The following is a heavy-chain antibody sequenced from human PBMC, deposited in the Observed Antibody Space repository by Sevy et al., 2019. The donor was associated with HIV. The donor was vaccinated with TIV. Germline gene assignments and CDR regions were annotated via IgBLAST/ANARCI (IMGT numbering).Heavy chain of an antibody. CDR3: AKDRRRPVVVPAAMVMDV. D-gene: IGHD2-2*01. J-gene: IGHJ6*03. V-gene: IGHV3-23*01. CDR1: GFTFSSYA. Sequence: GGSLRLSCAASGFTFSSYAMNWVRQAPGKGLEWVSAFSGSGGSTYYADSVKGRFTISRDNSKNTLYLQMNSLRAEDTAVYYCAKDRRRPVVVPAAMVMDVWGKGTTVTVSS. CDR2: FSGSGGST.